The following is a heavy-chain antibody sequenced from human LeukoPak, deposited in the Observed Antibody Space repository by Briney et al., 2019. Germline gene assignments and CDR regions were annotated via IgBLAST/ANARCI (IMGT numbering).Heavy chain of an antibody. CDR1: GFTFSSYA. D-gene: IGHD3-10*01. V-gene: IGHV3-23*01. CDR2: ISGSGGST. J-gene: IGHJ4*02. Sequence: GGSLRLSCAAPGFTFSSYAMSWVRQAPGKGLEWVSAISGSGGSTYYADSVKGRFTISRDNSKNTLYLQMNSLRAEDTAVYYCAKTPYYGSGSYYNDYWGQGTLVTVSS. CDR3: AKTPYYGSGSYYNDY.